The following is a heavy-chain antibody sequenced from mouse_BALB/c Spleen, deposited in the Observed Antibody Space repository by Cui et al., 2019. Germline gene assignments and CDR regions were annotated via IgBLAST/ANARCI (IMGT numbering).Heavy chain of an antibody. D-gene: IGHD1-1*01. V-gene: IGHV1-72*01. CDR1: GYTFTSYW. CDR3: ARYDYYGSSYFDY. J-gene: IGHJ2*01. CDR2: IDPNSGGT. Sequence: QVQLQQPRAQLVKPGATCKRSGKASGYTFTSYWMHWVKQRPGRGLEWIGRIDPNSGGTKYNEKFKSKATLTVDKPSSTAYMQLSSLTSEDSAVYYCARYDYYGSSYFDYWGQGTTLTVSS.